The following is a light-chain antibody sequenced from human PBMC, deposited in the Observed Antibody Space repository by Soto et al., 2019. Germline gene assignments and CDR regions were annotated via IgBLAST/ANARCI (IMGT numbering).Light chain of an antibody. V-gene: IGKV1-5*01. Sequence: DIQLTQSPSFLSASVGDKVTITCRASRSNSSWVAWYQQTPENAPKLLIYAASTLESGAPSRFSGSGSGTEFPLTVSSLQPDDSATYYCQHYESYMTFGQGTKVDIK. J-gene: IGKJ1*01. CDR2: AAS. CDR3: QHYESYMT. CDR1: RSNSSW.